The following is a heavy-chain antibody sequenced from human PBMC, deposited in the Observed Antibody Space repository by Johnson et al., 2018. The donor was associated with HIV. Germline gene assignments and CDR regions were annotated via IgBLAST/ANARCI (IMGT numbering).Heavy chain of an antibody. D-gene: IGHD5-24*01. Sequence: VQLVESGGGLVQPGGSLRLSCAASVFTFSSYDMHWVRQATGKGLEWVSAIGTAGDTYYPGSVKGRFTISRENAKNSLYLQMNSLRAGDTAVYYCARAGRSGDGYNSNAFDIWGQGTMVTVSS. J-gene: IGHJ3*02. CDR3: ARAGRSGDGYNSNAFDI. V-gene: IGHV3-13*01. CDR1: VFTFSSYD. CDR2: IGTAGDT.